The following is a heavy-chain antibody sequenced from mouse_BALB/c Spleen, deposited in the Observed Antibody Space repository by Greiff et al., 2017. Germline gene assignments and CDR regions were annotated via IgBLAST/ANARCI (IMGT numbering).Heavy chain of an antibody. CDR1: GYTFTSYW. V-gene: IGHV1S81*02. CDR3: ARNGYDGAFDY. D-gene: IGHD2-2*01. Sequence: VQLQQPGAELVKPGASVKLSCKASGYTFTSYWMHWVKQRPGQGLEWIGEINPSNGRTNYNEKFKSKATLTVDKSSSTAYMQLSSLTSEDSAVYYCARNGYDGAFDYWGQGTTLTVSS. CDR2: INPSNGRT. J-gene: IGHJ2*01.